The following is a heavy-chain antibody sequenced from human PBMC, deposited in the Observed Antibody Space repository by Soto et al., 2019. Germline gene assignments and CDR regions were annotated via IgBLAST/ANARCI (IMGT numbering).Heavy chain of an antibody. D-gene: IGHD6-13*01. V-gene: IGHV1-69*12. CDR3: ARGDPPAAAVWFDP. Sequence: QVQLVQSGAEVKKPGSSVKVSCKASGGTFSSYAISWVRQAPGQGLEWMGGIIPIFGTANYAQKFQGRVTXXAXEXXSTAYMELSSLRSEDTAVYYCARGDPPAAAVWFDPWGQGTLVTVSS. J-gene: IGHJ5*02. CDR1: GGTFSSYA. CDR2: IIPIFGTA.